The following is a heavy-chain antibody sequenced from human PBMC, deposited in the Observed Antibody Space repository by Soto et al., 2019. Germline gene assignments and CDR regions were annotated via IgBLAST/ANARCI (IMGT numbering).Heavy chain of an antibody. CDR2: IKQDGSEK. V-gene: IGHV3-7*03. Sequence: GGSLRLSCAASGFTFSNYWMSWFRQAPGKGLEWVANIKQDGSEKYYVDSVKGRFTISRDNAKNSLYLQVNSLRAEDTAVYYCVRQAGTYWGQGTLVTVSS. CDR3: VRQAGTY. D-gene: IGHD1-1*01. CDR1: GFTFSNYW. J-gene: IGHJ4*02.